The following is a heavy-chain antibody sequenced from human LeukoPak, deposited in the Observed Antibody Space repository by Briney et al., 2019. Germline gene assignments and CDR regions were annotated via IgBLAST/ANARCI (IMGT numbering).Heavy chain of an antibody. D-gene: IGHD5-18*01. Sequence: SVKVSCKASGGTFSSYAISWVRQAPGQGLEWMGGIIPIFGTASYAQKFQGRVTITADESTSTAYMELSSLRSEDTAVYYCARDLRAVDTAMFAYYYYGMDVWGQGTTVTVSS. CDR3: ARDLRAVDTAMFAYYYYGMDV. CDR1: GGTFSSYA. CDR2: IIPIFGTA. V-gene: IGHV1-69*13. J-gene: IGHJ6*02.